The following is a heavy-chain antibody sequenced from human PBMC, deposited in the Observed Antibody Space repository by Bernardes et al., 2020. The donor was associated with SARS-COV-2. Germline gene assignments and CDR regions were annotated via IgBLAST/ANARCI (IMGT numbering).Heavy chain of an antibody. V-gene: IGHV1-8*01. D-gene: IGHD3-3*01. J-gene: IGHJ6*02. CDR3: ARGRSSYFWSGYWVYYGMDV. CDR1: GYTFTSYD. Sequence: ASVKVSCKASGYTFTSYDINWVRQATGQGLEWMGWMNPNSGNTGYAQKFQGRVTMTRNTSISTAYMELSSLRSEDTAVYYCARGRSSYFWSGYWVYYGMDVWGQGTTVTVSS. CDR2: MNPNSGNT.